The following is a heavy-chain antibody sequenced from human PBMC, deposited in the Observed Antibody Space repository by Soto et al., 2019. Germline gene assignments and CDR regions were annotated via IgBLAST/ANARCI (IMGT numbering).Heavy chain of an antibody. CDR1: GGSFSGYY. J-gene: IGHJ4*02. V-gene: IGHV4-34*01. CDR2: INHSGST. CDR3: AIFKKHRSYYGYGNFDY. D-gene: IGHD1-26*01. Sequence: SETLSLTCAVYGGSFSGYYWSWIRQPPGKGLEWIGEINHSGSTNYNPSLKSRVTISVDTSKNQFSLKLSSVTAADTAVYYCAIFKKHRSYYGYGNFDYWGQGTLVTVSS.